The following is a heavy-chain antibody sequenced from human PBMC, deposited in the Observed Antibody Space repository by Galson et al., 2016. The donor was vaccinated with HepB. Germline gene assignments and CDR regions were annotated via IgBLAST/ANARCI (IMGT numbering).Heavy chain of an antibody. V-gene: IGHV3-30*18. D-gene: IGHD4-11*01. CDR2: VSYDGRKK. CDR1: GFNFTAHG. CDR3: AKSRPVTTITTVAFDS. Sequence: SLRLSCAASGFNFTAHGMNWVRQAPGKGLEWVAVVSYDGRKKFYGDSVRGRFTISRDNSKNTMSLQMDSLRPDDTAIYYCAKSRPVTTITTVAFDSWGQGTLVTVSS. J-gene: IGHJ4*02.